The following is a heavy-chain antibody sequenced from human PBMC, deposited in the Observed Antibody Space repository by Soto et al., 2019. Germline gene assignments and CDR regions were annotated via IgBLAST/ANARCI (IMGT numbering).Heavy chain of an antibody. CDR3: ARYYYDSSGFDY. CDR2: IYYSGST. J-gene: IGHJ4*02. D-gene: IGHD3-22*01. Sequence: SETLSLTCTVSGGSISSGGYYWSWIRQHPGKGLEWIGYIYYSGSTYYNPSLKSRVTISVDTSKNQFSLKLSSVTAADTAVYYCARYYYDSSGFDYWGQGTLVTVSS. CDR1: GGSISSGGYY. V-gene: IGHV4-31*03.